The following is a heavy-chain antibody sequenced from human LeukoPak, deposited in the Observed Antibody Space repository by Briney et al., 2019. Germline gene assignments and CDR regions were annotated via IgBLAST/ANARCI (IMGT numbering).Heavy chain of an antibody. Sequence: AGGSLRLSCAASGFTFSSYCMHWVRQAPGKGLEWVAVIWYDGSNKYYADSVKGRFTISRDNSKNTLYLQMNSLRAEDTAVYYCAKDVLRLSHYFDYWGQGTLVTVSS. CDR1: GFTFSSYC. J-gene: IGHJ4*02. CDR3: AKDVLRLSHYFDY. D-gene: IGHD5-12*01. CDR2: IWYDGSNK. V-gene: IGHV3-33*06.